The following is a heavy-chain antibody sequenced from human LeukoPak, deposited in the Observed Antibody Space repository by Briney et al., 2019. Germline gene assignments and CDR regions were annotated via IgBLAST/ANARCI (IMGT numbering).Heavy chain of an antibody. CDR2: ISWNSGSI. D-gene: IGHD2-2*01. Sequence: GGSLRLSCAASGFTFDDYAMPWVRQAPGKGLEWVSGISWNSGSIGYADSVKGRFTISRDNAKNSLYLQMNSLRAEDTALYYCARSRTWSIVPAAIDYWGQGTLVTVSS. J-gene: IGHJ4*02. CDR3: ARSRTWSIVPAAIDY. CDR1: GFTFDDYA. V-gene: IGHV3-9*01.